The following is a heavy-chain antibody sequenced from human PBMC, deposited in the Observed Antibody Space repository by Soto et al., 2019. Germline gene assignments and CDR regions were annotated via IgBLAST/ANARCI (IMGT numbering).Heavy chain of an antibody. D-gene: IGHD3-22*01. CDR3: STRAYDTNGYYRFDP. CDR1: GESFSGHS. Sequence: SETLSLTCAVYGESFSGHSWTWIRQSPGKGLEWIGDINHSGRVNYSPSLKSRVTISLDTSKNQFSLTLSAATAADTAMYYCSTRAYDTNGYYRFDPWGQGTLVTVSS. J-gene: IGHJ5*01. CDR2: INHSGRV. V-gene: IGHV4-34*01.